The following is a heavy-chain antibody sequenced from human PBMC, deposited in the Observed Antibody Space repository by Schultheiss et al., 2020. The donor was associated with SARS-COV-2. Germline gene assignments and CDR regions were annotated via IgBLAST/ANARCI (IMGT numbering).Heavy chain of an antibody. CDR1: GGTFSSYA. Sequence: SVKVSCKASGGTFSSYAISWVRQAPGQGLEWMGGIIPIFGTANYAQKFQGRVTITADESTSTAYMELNSLRSEDTAVYYCATGLPTTVVTPFDYWGQGTLVTVSS. CDR3: ATGLPTTVVTPFDY. CDR2: IIPIFGTA. V-gene: IGHV1-69*13. J-gene: IGHJ4*02. D-gene: IGHD4-23*01.